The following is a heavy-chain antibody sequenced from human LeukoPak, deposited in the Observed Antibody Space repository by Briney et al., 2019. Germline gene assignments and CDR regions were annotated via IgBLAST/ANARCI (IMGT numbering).Heavy chain of an antibody. Sequence: GSLRLSCAASGFTFSDYYMSWIRQPPGKGLEWIGEINHSGSTNYNPSLKSRVTISVDTSKNQFSLKLSSVTAADTAVYYCARETKYDILTGYFEGPQYYFDYWGQGTLVTVSS. J-gene: IGHJ4*02. CDR2: INHSGST. D-gene: IGHD3-9*01. V-gene: IGHV4-34*01. CDR1: GFTFSDYY. CDR3: ARETKYDILTGYFEGPQYYFDY.